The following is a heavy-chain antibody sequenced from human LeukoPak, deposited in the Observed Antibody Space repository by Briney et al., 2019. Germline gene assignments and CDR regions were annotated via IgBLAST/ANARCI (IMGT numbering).Heavy chain of an antibody. CDR3: ARPVRCSATTCTGPFDY. V-gene: IGHV4-59*12. D-gene: IGHD6-19*01. CDR1: GGSISSYY. Sequence: SETLSLTCPVSGGSISSYYWSWIRQPPGKGLEWIGYIYYSGSTNYNPSLKSRVTISVDTSKNQFSLRLTSVTASDTAVYYCARPVRCSATTCTGPFDYWGQGTLVTVSS. CDR2: IYYSGST. J-gene: IGHJ4*02.